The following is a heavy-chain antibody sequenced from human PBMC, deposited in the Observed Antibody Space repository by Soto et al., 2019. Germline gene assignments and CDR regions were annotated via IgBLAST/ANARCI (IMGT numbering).Heavy chain of an antibody. J-gene: IGHJ6*03. CDR3: AREAYDYIWGSYRYRDYYYYMDV. CDR1: GYTFTSYG. D-gene: IGHD3-16*02. V-gene: IGHV1-18*01. Sequence: ASVKVSCKASGYTFTSYGISWVRQVPGQGLEWMGWISAYNGNTNYAQKLQGRVTMTTDTSTSTAYMELRSLRSDDTAVYYCAREAYDYIWGSYRYRDYYYYMDVWGKGTTVTVSS. CDR2: ISAYNGNT.